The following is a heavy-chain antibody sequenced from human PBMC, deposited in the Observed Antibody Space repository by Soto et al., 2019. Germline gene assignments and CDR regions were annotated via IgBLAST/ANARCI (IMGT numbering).Heavy chain of an antibody. CDR1: GFTFSSYA. J-gene: IGHJ4*02. CDR2: ISYDGSNK. D-gene: IGHD3-22*01. Sequence: GGSLRLSCAASGFTFSSYAMHWVRQAPGKGLEWVAVISYDGSNKYYADSVKGRFTISRDNSKNTLYLQMNSLRAEDTAVYYCARAVVITWIDYWGQGTLVTVSS. CDR3: ARAVVITWIDY. V-gene: IGHV3-30-3*01.